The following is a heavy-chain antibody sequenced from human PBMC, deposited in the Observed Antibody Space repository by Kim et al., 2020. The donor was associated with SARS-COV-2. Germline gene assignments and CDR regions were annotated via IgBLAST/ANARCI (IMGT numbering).Heavy chain of an antibody. CDR3: ARFKAVSSYYYGMDV. V-gene: IGHV4-59*13. D-gene: IGHD6-6*01. J-gene: IGHJ6*02. Sequence: SETLSLTCTVSGGSISSYDWIWIRQPPGKGLEWIGYIYYSGSTNYNPSLKSRVTISLDTSKNQFSLKLSSVTAADTAGDYCARFKAVSSYYYGMDVWGQG. CDR2: IYYSGST. CDR1: GGSISSYD.